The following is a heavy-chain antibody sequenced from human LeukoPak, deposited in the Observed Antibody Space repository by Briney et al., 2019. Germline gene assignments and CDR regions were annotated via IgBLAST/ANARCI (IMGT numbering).Heavy chain of an antibody. V-gene: IGHV1-69*13. Sequence: GASVKLSCKASGATFSSYAISWVRQAPGQGLEWMGGIIPIFGTANYAQKFQGRVTITADESTSTAYMELSSLRSEDTAVYYCASCSSTSCPPSGYGMDVWGKGTTVTVSS. CDR3: ASCSSTSCPPSGYGMDV. D-gene: IGHD2-2*01. CDR2: IIPIFGTA. CDR1: GATFSSYA. J-gene: IGHJ6*04.